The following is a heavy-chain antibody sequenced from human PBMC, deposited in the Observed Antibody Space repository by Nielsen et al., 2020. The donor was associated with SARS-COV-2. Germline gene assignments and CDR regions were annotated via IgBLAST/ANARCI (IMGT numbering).Heavy chain of an antibody. Sequence: LRLSCAVYGGSFSGYYWSWIRQHPGKGLEWIGYIYYSGSTYYNPSLKSRVTISVDTSKNQFSLKLSSVTAADTAVYYCARDNDSSGYYPHYFDYWGQGTLVTVSS. D-gene: IGHD3-22*01. J-gene: IGHJ4*02. CDR1: GGSFSGYY. CDR2: IYYSGST. V-gene: IGHV4-31*11. CDR3: ARDNDSSGYYPHYFDY.